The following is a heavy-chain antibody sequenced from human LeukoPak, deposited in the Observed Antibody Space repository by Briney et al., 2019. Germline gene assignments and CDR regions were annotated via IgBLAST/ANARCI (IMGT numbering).Heavy chain of an antibody. CDR3: ARGGYDFWSGYCIGAFGI. Sequence: SETLSLTCTVSGYSISSGYYWGWIRQPPGKGLEWIGSIYHSGSTYYNPSPKSRVTISVDTSKNQFSLKLSSVTAADTAVYYCARGGYDFWSGYCIGAFGIWGQGTMVTVSS. D-gene: IGHD3-3*01. J-gene: IGHJ3*02. CDR1: GYSISSGYY. CDR2: IYHSGST. V-gene: IGHV4-38-2*02.